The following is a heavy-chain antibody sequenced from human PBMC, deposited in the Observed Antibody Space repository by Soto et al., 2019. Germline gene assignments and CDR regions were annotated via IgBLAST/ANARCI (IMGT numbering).Heavy chain of an antibody. V-gene: IGHV3-48*01. J-gene: IGHJ5*02. CDR2: ISSSSSTI. Sequence: SCAASGLTFSSYSMNWVRQAPGKGLEWVSYISSSSSTIYYADSVKGRFTISRDNAKNSLYLQMNSLRAEDTALYYCARDFLREVPAAIPHWFDPWGQGTLVTVSS. CDR3: ARDFLREVPAAIPHWFDP. CDR1: GLTFSSYS. D-gene: IGHD2-2*02.